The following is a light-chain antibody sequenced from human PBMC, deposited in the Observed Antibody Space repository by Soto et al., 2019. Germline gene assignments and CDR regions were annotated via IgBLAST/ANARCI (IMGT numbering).Light chain of an antibody. CDR1: QSVSSSY. Sequence: IVLTQSPAILALSPGDRATLSCRASQSVSSSYLAWYQHKPGQAPRLLISDASNRATGIPARFSGSGSETDFTLTISSLEPEDSAVYYCQQRSNWPSLTFGGGTKVDIK. V-gene: IGKV3-11*01. CDR2: DAS. CDR3: QQRSNWPSLT. J-gene: IGKJ4*01.